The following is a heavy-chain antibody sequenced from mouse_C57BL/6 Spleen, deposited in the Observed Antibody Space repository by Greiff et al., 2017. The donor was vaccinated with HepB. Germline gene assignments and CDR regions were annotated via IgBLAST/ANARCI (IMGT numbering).Heavy chain of an antibody. CDR1: GYTFTDYY. J-gene: IGHJ1*03. CDR2: INPNNGGT. CDR3: ARRVERYFDV. D-gene: IGHD1-1*01. V-gene: IGHV1-26*01. Sequence: EVQLQQSGPELVKPGASVKISCKASGYTFTDYYMNWVKQSHGKSLEWIGDINPNNGGTSYNQKFKGKATVTVDKSSSTAYMALRSLTAEDSAVYYGARRVERYFDVWGTGTTVTVSS.